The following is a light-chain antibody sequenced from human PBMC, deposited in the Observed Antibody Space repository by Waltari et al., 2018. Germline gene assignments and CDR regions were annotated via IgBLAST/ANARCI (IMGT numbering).Light chain of an antibody. Sequence: DRVMTQSPVILSVSLGERATPSCRASQSIGNNLAWYQKKPGQPPRLLIYSASTRVTGNPARFSGSGSGTQFNLTISSLQSEDFAVYFCQQYNAWPLTFGPGTKVHIK. CDR1: QSIGNN. V-gene: IGKV3-15*01. J-gene: IGKJ3*01. CDR2: SAS. CDR3: QQYNAWPLT.